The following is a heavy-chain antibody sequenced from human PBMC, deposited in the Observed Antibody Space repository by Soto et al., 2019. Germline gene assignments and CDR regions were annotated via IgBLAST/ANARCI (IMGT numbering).Heavy chain of an antibody. J-gene: IGHJ4*02. CDR3: ARSLWFGELH. CDR2: IYWDNDK. CDR1: GFSLSTTGVG. V-gene: IGHV2-5*02. D-gene: IGHD3-10*01. Sequence: QITLKESGPTLVKPTQTLTLTCSFSGFSLSTTGVGVGWIRQSPGKALEWLAIIYWDNDKRYSPSLKSRVTITKDTSKTQVVLTVTNMDHVDTGTYYCARSLWFGELHWGQGALVTVSS.